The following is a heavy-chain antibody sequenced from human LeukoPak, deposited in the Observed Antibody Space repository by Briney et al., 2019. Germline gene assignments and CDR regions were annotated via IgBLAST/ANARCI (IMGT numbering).Heavy chain of an antibody. CDR1: GGSISSGGYY. V-gene: IGHV4-31*03. D-gene: IGHD3-10*01. CDR3: ARYYGSDGNNWFDP. J-gene: IGHJ5*02. Sequence: PSETLSLTCTVSGGSISSGGYYWSWIRQHPGKGLEWIGYIYYSGSTYYNPSLKSRVTISVDTSKNQFSLKLSSVTAADTAVFYCARYYGSDGNNWFDPWGQGTLVTVSS. CDR2: IYYSGST.